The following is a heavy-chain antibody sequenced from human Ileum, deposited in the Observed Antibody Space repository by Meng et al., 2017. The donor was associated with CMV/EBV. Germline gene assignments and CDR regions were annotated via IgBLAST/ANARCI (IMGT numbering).Heavy chain of an antibody. CDR1: EFTFSSYA. CDR3: AKTAAAGTGDY. Sequence: GESLKISCAASEFTFSSYAMSWVRQAPGRGLEWVSAISGSGGSTYYADSVKGRFTISRDNSKNTLYLQMNSLRAEDTAVYYCAKTAAAGTGDYWAQGTLVTVSS. D-gene: IGHD6-13*01. CDR2: ISGSGGST. J-gene: IGHJ4*02. V-gene: IGHV3-23*01.